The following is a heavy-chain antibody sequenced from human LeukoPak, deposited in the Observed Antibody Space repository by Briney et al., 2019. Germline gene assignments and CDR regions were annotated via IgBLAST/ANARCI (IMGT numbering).Heavy chain of an antibody. J-gene: IGHJ4*02. V-gene: IGHV3-7*01. CDR2: INQNGSEK. Sequence: GGSLRLSCAASGFTFSSYWMSWVRQAPGRGLEWVASINQNGSEKFYVDSVKGRFIISRDNAKNSLYLQMNSLRAEDTAVYYCARARDWNYGHYFDYWGQGTLVTASS. D-gene: IGHD1-7*01. CDR1: GFTFSSYW. CDR3: ARARDWNYGHYFDY.